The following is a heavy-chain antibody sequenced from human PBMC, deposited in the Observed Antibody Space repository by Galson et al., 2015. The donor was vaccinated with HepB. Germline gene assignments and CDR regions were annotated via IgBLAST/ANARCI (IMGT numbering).Heavy chain of an antibody. D-gene: IGHD2-2*01. J-gene: IGHJ6*03. CDR3: ARGVVPAAIVYYYYMDV. CDR2: ISASGTDT. CDR1: GFTFSDYY. V-gene: IGHV3-11*06. Sequence: SLRLSCAASGFTFSDYYMSWIRQAPGKGLEWISYISASGTDTYYADSVKGRFTISRDNAKNSLYLQMNSLRAEDTAVYYCARGVVPAAIVYYYYMDVWGKGTTVTVSS.